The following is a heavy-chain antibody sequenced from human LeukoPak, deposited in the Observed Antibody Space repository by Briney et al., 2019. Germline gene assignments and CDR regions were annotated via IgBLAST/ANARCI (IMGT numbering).Heavy chain of an antibody. CDR1: GFTFDGYA. D-gene: IGHD2-15*01. CDR2: ISWNSGSI. J-gene: IGHJ4*02. V-gene: IGHV3-9*03. CDR3: AKDVSLGYCNGGSCSAHFDY. Sequence: PGESLRLSCAASGFTFDGYAMHWVRQAPGKGLEWASGISWNSGSIAYANSVKGRFTISRDNAKNSLYLQMNSLRPEDMALYYCAKDVSLGYCNGGSCSAHFDYRGRGTLVIVSS.